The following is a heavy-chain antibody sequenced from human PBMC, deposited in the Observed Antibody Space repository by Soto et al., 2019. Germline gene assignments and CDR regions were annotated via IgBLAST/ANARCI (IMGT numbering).Heavy chain of an antibody. D-gene: IGHD3-10*01. Sequence: SVKVSCKASGGTFSSYAISWVRQAPGQGLEWMGGIIPIFGTANYAQKFQGRVTITADESTSTAYMELSSLRSEDTAVYYCARDRYYYGSRTYSYYYGMDVWGQGTTVTVSS. V-gene: IGHV1-69*13. CDR3: ARDRYYYGSRTYSYYYGMDV. CDR1: GGTFSSYA. J-gene: IGHJ6*02. CDR2: IIPIFGTA.